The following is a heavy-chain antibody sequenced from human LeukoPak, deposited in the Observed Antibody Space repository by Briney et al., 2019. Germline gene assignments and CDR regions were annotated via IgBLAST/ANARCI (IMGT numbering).Heavy chain of an antibody. D-gene: IGHD4-17*01. CDR1: GFTFSSYA. J-gene: IGHJ3*02. CDR2: ISGSGGST. Sequence: GGSLRLSCAASGFTFSSYAMSWVRQAPGKGLEWVSAISGSGGSTYYADSVKGRFTISRDNSKNTLYLQMNSLRAEDTALYYCAKDIHFYGDYAHDAFDIWGQGTMVTVSS. CDR3: AKDIHFYGDYAHDAFDI. V-gene: IGHV3-23*01.